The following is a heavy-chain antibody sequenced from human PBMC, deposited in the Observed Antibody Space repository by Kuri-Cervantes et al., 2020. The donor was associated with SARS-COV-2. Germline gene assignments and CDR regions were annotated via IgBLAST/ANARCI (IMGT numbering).Heavy chain of an antibody. CDR1: GFTFDDYG. V-gene: IGHV3-20*01. CDR2: INWNGGST. D-gene: IGHD3-10*01. J-gene: IGHJ4*02. Sequence: GESLKISCAASGFTFDDYGMSWVRQAPGKGLEWVSGINWNGGSTGYADSVKGRFTISRDNAKNSLYLQMNSLRAEDTALYHCAGVGSGSYYFDYWGQGTLVTVSS. CDR3: AGVGSGSYYFDY.